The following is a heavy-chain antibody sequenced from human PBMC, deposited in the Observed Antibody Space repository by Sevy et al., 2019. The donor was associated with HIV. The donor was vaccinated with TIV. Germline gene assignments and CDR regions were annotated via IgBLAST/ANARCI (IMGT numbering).Heavy chain of an antibody. D-gene: IGHD5-18*01. CDR3: ARGKSGYGYGLNS. CDR1: GFTVSSNY. Sequence: GGSLRLSCAASGFTVSSNYMTWVRQAPGKGLEGVSVIYSDGTTYHADSVKDRFIISRDNSKNTLFLEMNSLRAEDTAFYYCARGKSGYGYGLNSWGQGTLVTVSS. J-gene: IGHJ4*02. CDR2: IYSDGTT. V-gene: IGHV3-66*01.